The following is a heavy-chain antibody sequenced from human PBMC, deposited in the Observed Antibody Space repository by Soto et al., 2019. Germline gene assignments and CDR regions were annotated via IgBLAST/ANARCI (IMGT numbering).Heavy chain of an antibody. CDR1: VVSISSSSYY. Sequence: SETLSLTCTFSVVSISSSSYYCGWIRQPPWKGLEWIGSIYYSGSTYYNPSLKSRVTISVDTYKNQFSLKLSSVTAADTAVYYCARLIRGSHSSGYYPDYWGQGTPVTVS. CDR3: ARLIRGSHSSGYYPDY. D-gene: IGHD3-22*01. CDR2: IYYSGST. J-gene: IGHJ4*02. V-gene: IGHV4-39*01.